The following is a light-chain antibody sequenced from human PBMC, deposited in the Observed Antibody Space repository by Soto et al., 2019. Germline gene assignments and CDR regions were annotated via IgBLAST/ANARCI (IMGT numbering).Light chain of an antibody. Sequence: QSVLTQVASVSGSPGQSITISCTGTSSDVGNFNHVSWYQQHPGKAPKLMIYEVIKRPSGVPARFSGSKSGNTASLTVSGLQADDEADYYCTSYTDSNIYVFGSGTKVTVL. CDR1: SSDVGNFNH. J-gene: IGLJ1*01. V-gene: IGLV2-8*01. CDR2: EVI. CDR3: TSYTDSNIYV.